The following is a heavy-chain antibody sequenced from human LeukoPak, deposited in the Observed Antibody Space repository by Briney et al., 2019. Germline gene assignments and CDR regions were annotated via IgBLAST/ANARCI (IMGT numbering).Heavy chain of an antibody. CDR2: ISGDGDDS. V-gene: IGHV3-43*02. CDR1: GFTFEHFA. D-gene: IGHD3-3*01. CDR3: VKDTGDYHVWTGYEGENWLDP. J-gene: IGHJ5*02. Sequence: PGGSLRLSCAASGFTFEHFAMHWVRQVPGKGLEWVCLISGDGDDSSYPDFLKGRFTISRDNRKNVVYLQMNSLTTADTGLYYCVKDTGDYHVWTGYEGENWLDPWGQGTLVTVSS.